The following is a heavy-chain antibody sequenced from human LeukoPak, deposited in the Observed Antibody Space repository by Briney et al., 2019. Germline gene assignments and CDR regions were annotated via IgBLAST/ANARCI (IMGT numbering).Heavy chain of an antibody. D-gene: IGHD3-10*01. Sequence: AASVKVSCKASGYTFTNSYMYWVRQAPGQGLEWMGIIYPSGGSTSYAPKFQGRVTMTRDTSTSTVYMELSSLGSEDTALYYCASLSKANYYGSGSSHGGVDYWGQGTLVTVSS. CDR2: IYPSGGST. J-gene: IGHJ4*02. CDR3: ASLSKANYYGSGSSHGGVDY. CDR1: GYTFTNSY. V-gene: IGHV1-46*01.